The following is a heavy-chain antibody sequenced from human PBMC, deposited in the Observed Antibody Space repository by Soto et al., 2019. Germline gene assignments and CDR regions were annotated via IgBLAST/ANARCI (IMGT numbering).Heavy chain of an antibody. V-gene: IGHV1-69*13. D-gene: IGHD6-13*01. CDR1: GGTFSNYA. J-gene: IGHJ6*02. CDR3: AKESGLSSWYEGNQYGMEV. Sequence: SVKVSCKASGGTFSNYASSWVRQAPGEGLEWMGGIIPMFGAPIYAPKFQGRVTITADESMSTAYMELSSLRYEDTAVYYCAKESGLSSWYEGNQYGMEVWGQGTQVTVSS. CDR2: IIPMFGAP.